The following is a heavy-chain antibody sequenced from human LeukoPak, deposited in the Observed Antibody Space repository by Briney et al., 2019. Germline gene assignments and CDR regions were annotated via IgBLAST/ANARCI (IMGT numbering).Heavy chain of an antibody. Sequence: SETLSLTCAVYGGSFSGYYWSWIRQPPGKGLEWIGEINHSGSTNYNPSLKSRVTISVDTSKNQFSLKLSSVTAADTAVYYCARGDGSGSYYTWFDPWGQGTLVTVSS. CDR1: GGSFSGYY. D-gene: IGHD3-10*01. CDR3: ARGDGSGSYYTWFDP. CDR2: INHSGST. J-gene: IGHJ5*02. V-gene: IGHV4-34*01.